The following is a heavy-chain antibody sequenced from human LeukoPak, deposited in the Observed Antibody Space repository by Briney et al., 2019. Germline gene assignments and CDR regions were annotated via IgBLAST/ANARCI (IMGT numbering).Heavy chain of an antibody. Sequence: PGGSLRLSCAASGFTFSSYAMHWVRQAPGKGLEWVAVISYDGSNKYYADSVKGRFTISRDNSKKTLYLQMHSLTPEDTAVYYCAKDGEYQLPKTLDYWGQGILVTVSS. D-gene: IGHD2-2*01. CDR2: ISYDGSNK. V-gene: IGHV3-30*04. CDR3: AKDGEYQLPKTLDY. J-gene: IGHJ4*02. CDR1: GFTFSSYA.